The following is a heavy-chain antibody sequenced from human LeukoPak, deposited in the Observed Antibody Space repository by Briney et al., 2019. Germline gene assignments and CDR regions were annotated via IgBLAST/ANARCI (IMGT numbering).Heavy chain of an antibody. CDR2: ISGSGGST. Sequence: TGGSLRLSCAASGFTFSSYAMSWVRQAPGKGLEWVSAISGSGGSTYYADSVKGRFTISRDNSKNTLYLQMNSLRAEDTAVYYCARADSSGVAFDIWGQGTMVTVSS. V-gene: IGHV3-23*01. D-gene: IGHD3-22*01. J-gene: IGHJ3*02. CDR1: GFTFSSYA. CDR3: ARADSSGVAFDI.